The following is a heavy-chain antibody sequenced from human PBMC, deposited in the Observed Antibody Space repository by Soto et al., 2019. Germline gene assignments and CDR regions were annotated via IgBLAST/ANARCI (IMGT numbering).Heavy chain of an antibody. J-gene: IGHJ4*02. V-gene: IGHV1-3*01. CDR3: ARDFEGYCSGGSCYWLDY. Sequence: ASVKVSCKASGYTFTSYAMHWVRQAPGQRLEWMGWINACKGNTKYSQKFQGRVTITRDTSASTAYMELSSLRSEDTAVYYCARDFEGYCSGGSCYWLDYWGQGTLVTVSS. D-gene: IGHD2-15*01. CDR1: GYTFTSYA. CDR2: INACKGNT.